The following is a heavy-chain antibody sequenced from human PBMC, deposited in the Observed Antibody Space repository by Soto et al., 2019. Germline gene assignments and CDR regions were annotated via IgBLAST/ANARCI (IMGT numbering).Heavy chain of an antibody. D-gene: IGHD3-10*01. J-gene: IGHJ4*02. Sequence: SGTLSLTCTVSGGSIRSGGYYWSWIRQPPGKGLEWIGYIYYSGSTYYNPSLKSRVTISVDTSKNQFSLKLSSVTAADTAVYYCARVRGEVDYWGQGTLVTVS. CDR3: ARVRGEVDY. V-gene: IGHV4-30-4*01. CDR2: IYYSGST. CDR1: GGSIRSGGYY.